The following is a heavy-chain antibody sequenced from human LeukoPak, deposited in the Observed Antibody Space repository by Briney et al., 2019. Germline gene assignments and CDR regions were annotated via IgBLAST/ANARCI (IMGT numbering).Heavy chain of an antibody. D-gene: IGHD1-26*01. CDR1: GYTFTGYY. CDR3: ARDLGSGSGSYYSYCYYYMDV. V-gene: IGHV1-2*02. Sequence: GASVKVSCTASGYTFTGYYMHWVRQAPGQGLEWMGWINPNSGGTHYAQKSQGRVTMTRDTSISTAYMELSRLRSVDTAVYYCARDLGSGSGSYYSYCYYYMDVWGKGTTVTVSS. J-gene: IGHJ6*03. CDR2: INPNSGGT.